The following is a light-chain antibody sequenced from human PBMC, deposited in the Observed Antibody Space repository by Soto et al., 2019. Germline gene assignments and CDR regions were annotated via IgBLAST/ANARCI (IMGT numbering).Light chain of an antibody. CDR1: QTFNNY. CDR3: KQPTTGPPIT. Sequence: VLTQSPATLSLSPGERATLSCRASQTFNNYLAWSQQKPGQAPRLIIYHTSNRAPGIPARFSGSGSGTDFTLTISSLVHEDFVVYCCKQPTTGPPITFGQRTRLEIK. J-gene: IGKJ5*01. V-gene: IGKV3-11*01. CDR2: HTS.